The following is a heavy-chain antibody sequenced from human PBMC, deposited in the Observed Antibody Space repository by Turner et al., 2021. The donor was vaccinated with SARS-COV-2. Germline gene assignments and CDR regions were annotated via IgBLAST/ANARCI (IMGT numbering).Heavy chain of an antibody. CDR2: INHSGST. CDR1: GGSFSGYF. J-gene: IGHJ4*02. Sequence: QVQLQQCGAVLLKPSETLSLTCAVYGGSFSGYFWTWICQPPGKGLEWIGEINHSGSTNYSPSHKSRVTISVDTSKNQFSLKLSSVTAADTAVYYCARGQGWLQTPFGYWGQGTLVTVSS. CDR3: ARGQGWLQTPFGY. V-gene: IGHV4-34*01. D-gene: IGHD3-3*01.